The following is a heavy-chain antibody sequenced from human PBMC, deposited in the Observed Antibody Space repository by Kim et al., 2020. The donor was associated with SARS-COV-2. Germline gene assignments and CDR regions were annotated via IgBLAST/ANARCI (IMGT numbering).Heavy chain of an antibody. V-gene: IGHV3-11*01. Sequence: GGSLRLSCAASGFTFSDYYMSWIRQAPGKGLEWVSYISSSGSTIYYADSVKGRFTISRDNAKNSLYLQMNSLRAEDTAVYYCARRSNQYYYDSSGYVDYLGQGTLVTVSS. CDR1: GFTFSDYY. J-gene: IGHJ4*02. D-gene: IGHD3-22*01. CDR3: ARRSNQYYYDSSGYVDY. CDR2: ISSSGSTI.